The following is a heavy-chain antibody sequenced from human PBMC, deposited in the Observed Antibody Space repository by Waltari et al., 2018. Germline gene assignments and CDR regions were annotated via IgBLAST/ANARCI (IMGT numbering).Heavy chain of an antibody. V-gene: IGHV3-23*01. D-gene: IGHD2-2*02. Sequence: EVQLLESGGGLVQLGGSLRLSCAASGFTLSSYAMNWVRQAPGKGLEWVSVISRSGLSTYFADSVRRRFTISRAIANKTLYLQMNSLRVEDTALYYGAKGGNCSSTSCYIDYWGQGTLVTVSS. CDR1: GFTLSSYA. CDR2: ISRSGLST. CDR3: AKGGNCSSTSCYIDY. J-gene: IGHJ4*02.